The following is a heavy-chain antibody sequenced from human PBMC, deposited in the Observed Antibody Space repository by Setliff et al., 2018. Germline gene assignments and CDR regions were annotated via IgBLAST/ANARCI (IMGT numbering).Heavy chain of an antibody. CDR1: GASLRSGSYY. J-gene: IGHJ2*01. CDR3: ASGRRDSYNFADWYFDL. V-gene: IGHV4-61*02. Sequence: PSETLSLTCSVSGASLRSGSYYWSWIRQPAGKGLEWIGRIYTSGATTYSPSLKSRVSISADTSKNLLSLRLDSVTAADTAVYYCASGRRDSYNFADWYFDLWGPGT. CDR2: IYTSGAT. D-gene: IGHD1-1*01.